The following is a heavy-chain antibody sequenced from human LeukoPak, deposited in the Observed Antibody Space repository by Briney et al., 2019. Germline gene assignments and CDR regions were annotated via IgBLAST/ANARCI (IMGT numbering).Heavy chain of an antibody. CDR3: ARDGGQQQLVNYYQYGMDV. D-gene: IGHD6-13*01. CDR1: GGTFSSYA. V-gene: IGHV1-18*01. CDR2: ISAYNGNT. J-gene: IGHJ6*02. Sequence: ASVKVSCKASGGTFSSYAISWVRQAPGQGLEWMGWISAYNGNTNYAQKLQGRVTMTTDTSTSTAYMELRSLRSDDTAVYYCARDGGQQQLVNYYQYGMDVWGQGTTVTVSS.